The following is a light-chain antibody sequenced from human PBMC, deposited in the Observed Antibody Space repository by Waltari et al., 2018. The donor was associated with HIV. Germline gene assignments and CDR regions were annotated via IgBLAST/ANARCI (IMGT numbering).Light chain of an antibody. Sequence: QSVLTQPPSASGTPGQRVTISCSGSNSNLATNTLNWYQQLPGTAPKLLIYSNSRRPSGVPDRFSGSKSGTSASLAISGLQSEDEADYYCAAWDDSLNAVFGGGTKLTVL. V-gene: IGLV1-44*01. CDR3: AAWDDSLNAV. CDR1: NSNLATNT. CDR2: SNS. J-gene: IGLJ2*01.